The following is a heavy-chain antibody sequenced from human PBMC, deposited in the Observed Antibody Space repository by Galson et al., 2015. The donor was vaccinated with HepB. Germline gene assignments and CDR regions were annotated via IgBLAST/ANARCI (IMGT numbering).Heavy chain of an antibody. CDR1: GYTFTSHY. CDR2: INPNSGGT. J-gene: IGHJ4*02. D-gene: IGHD4-23*01. V-gene: IGHV1-2*06. CDR3: ARKYYDGNSAYFDK. Sequence: SVKVSCKASGYTFTSHYMHWVGRAPGQGLEWMGRINPNSGGTNYAQKFQGRVTLTRDTSITTAYMELSSLRSDDTALYYCARKYYDGNSAYFDKWGQGTLVTVSA.